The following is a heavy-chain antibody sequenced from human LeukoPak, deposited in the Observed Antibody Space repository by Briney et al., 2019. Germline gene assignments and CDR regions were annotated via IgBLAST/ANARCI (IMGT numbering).Heavy chain of an antibody. Sequence: GESLKISCKGSGYIFSDFWIVWVRQMPGKGLEWMGIIYPGDSDTRYSPSFQGQVTFSVDTSISTAYLHWGGLKASDTAMYYCARFALTSSLDYWGQGTLVTVSS. CDR1: GYIFSDFW. V-gene: IGHV5-51*01. J-gene: IGHJ4*02. CDR3: ARFALTSSLDY. D-gene: IGHD6-13*01. CDR2: IYPGDSDT.